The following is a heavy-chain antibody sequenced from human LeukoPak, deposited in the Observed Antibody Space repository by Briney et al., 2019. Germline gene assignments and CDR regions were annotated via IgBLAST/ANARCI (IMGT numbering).Heavy chain of an antibody. CDR3: ARTYYDFWSGSRAGIDY. J-gene: IGHJ4*02. Sequence: SETLSLTCTVSGGSISRDYWSWIRQPPGKGLEWIGYIYYTGSTNYNPSLKSRVTISVDTSKNQFSLKLSSVTAADTAVYYCARTYYDFWSGSRAGIDYWGQGTLVTVSS. CDR1: GGSISRDY. D-gene: IGHD3-3*01. V-gene: IGHV4-59*08. CDR2: IYYTGST.